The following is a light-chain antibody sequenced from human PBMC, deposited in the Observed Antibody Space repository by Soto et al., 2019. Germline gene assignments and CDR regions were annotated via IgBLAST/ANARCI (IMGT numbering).Light chain of an antibody. J-gene: IGKJ4*01. Sequence: EIVLTQSPGTLSLSTGERATLSCRASQSVSSSYLAWYQQKPGQAPRLLIYGASSRATGIPDRFSGSGSGTDFTLTISRLEPEDFAVYYCQQYGSSPLTFGGGTRWIS. CDR1: QSVSSSY. V-gene: IGKV3-20*01. CDR2: GAS. CDR3: QQYGSSPLT.